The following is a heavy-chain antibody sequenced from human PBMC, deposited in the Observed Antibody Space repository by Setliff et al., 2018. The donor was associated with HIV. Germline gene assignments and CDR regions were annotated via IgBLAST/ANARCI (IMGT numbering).Heavy chain of an antibody. V-gene: IGHV4-39*01. CDR3: ASLFADV. Sequence: ASETLSLTCTVSGGSISSSSYYWGWIRQPPGKGLEWIGSIYYSGSTYYNPSLKSRVTISVDTSKNQFSLKLSSVTAADMAVYYCASLFADVWGKGTTVTVSS. CDR1: GGSISSSSYY. CDR2: IYYSGST. J-gene: IGHJ6*04.